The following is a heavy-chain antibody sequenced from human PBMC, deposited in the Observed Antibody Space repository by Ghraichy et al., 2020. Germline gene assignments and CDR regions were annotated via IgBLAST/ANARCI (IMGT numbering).Heavy chain of an antibody. CDR1: GFTVSSNY. V-gene: IGHV3-53*01. CDR2: IYSGGST. CDR3: ARDPPRSLQSLDYYDSSGYYMGHV. D-gene: IGHD3-22*01. Sequence: GGSLRLSCAASGFTVSSNYMSWVRQAPGKGLEWVSVIYSGGSTYYADSVKGRFTNSRDNSKNTLYLQMNSLRAEDTAVYYCARDPPRSLQSLDYYDSSGYYMGHVWGKGTTVTVSS. J-gene: IGHJ6*04.